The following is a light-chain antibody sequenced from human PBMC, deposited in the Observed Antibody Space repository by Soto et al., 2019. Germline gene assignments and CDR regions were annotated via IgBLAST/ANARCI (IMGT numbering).Light chain of an antibody. CDR3: QHTSYVT. V-gene: IGKV1-5*01. J-gene: IGKJ2*01. Sequence: IQISQSPSTRAASVGDTVTMTCRSSSRWLAWYQKEQEKAPKLLIDDVSNLERGVPPRFSGSTSGAESTLTITGLQPDDLGTYYCQHTSYVTFVQGTEV. CDR1: SSSRW. CDR2: DVS.